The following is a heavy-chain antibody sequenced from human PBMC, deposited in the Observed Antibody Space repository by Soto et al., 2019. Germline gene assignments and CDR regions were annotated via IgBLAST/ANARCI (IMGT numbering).Heavy chain of an antibody. Sequence: PGESLKISCKGSGYTFTSYWIGWVRQMPGKGLEWMGIIYPGDSDTRYSPSFQGQVTISADKPISTAYLQWSSLKATDTDMYNYARQGEGPGFYYYGMQVWGQGSTVT. CDR1: GYTFTSYW. V-gene: IGHV5-51*01. CDR2: IYPGDSDT. J-gene: IGHJ6*01. D-gene: IGHD3-16*01. CDR3: ARQGEGPGFYYYGMQV.